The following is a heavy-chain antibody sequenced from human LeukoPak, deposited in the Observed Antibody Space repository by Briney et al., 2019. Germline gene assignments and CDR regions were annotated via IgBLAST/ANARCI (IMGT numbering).Heavy chain of an antibody. D-gene: IGHD1-26*01. CDR2: IISDGSSV. J-gene: IGHJ5*02. CDR3: AKAPRSSGASENNWFDP. V-gene: IGHV3-74*01. CDR1: GFTSSYA. Sequence: GRSRRLSCVASGFTSSYAMHWVRQAPGKGPVWVSRIISDGSSVSYVDSVKGRFTISRDNSMNTLYLQMNTLRAEDTAVYYCAKAPRSSGASENNWFDPWGQGTLVTVSS.